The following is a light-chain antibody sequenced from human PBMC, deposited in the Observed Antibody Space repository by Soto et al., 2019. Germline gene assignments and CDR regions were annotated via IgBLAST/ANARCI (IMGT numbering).Light chain of an antibody. CDR2: GAS. V-gene: IGKV3-15*01. Sequence: ETVMTQSPGTLSVSLGERATLSCRASQSVNSNFLAWYQQKPGQAPRLLIYGASTRATGIPARFSGSGSGTEFTLTISSLQSEDFAVYYCQQYNNWPPWTFGQGTKVDIK. J-gene: IGKJ1*01. CDR1: QSVNSN. CDR3: QQYNNWPPWT.